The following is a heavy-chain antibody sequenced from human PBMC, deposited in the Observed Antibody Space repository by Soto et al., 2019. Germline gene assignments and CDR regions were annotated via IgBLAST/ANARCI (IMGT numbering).Heavy chain of an antibody. CDR2: ISTYSTNT. V-gene: IGHV1-18*04. CDR1: GEFFTTYG. Sequence: QVELVQSGAEVKNPGASVTVSCKASGEFFTTYGISWVRQAPGQGLECMGWISTYSTNTNYAPKFQSRLLLTADTSTTTAHMELRSLRPDDTAVYYCARWAGRVRDYGGPFDYWGQGSLVTVSP. CDR3: ARWAGRVRDYGGPFDY. D-gene: IGHD4-17*01. J-gene: IGHJ4*02.